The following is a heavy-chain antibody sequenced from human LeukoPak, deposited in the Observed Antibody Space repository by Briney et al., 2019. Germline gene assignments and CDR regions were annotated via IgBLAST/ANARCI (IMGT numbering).Heavy chain of an antibody. Sequence: GASVKVSCKASGYTFTSYSIHWVRQAPGQRLVWMGWINAGNGNTKYSQDFQGRVTITRDTAARTAYMELSSLTNDDLAVYYCARDTTRYYESSGFPDWGQGTLVIVSS. D-gene: IGHD3-22*01. J-gene: IGHJ4*02. CDR2: INAGNGNT. CDR3: ARDTTRYYESSGFPD. CDR1: GYTFTSYS. V-gene: IGHV1-3*03.